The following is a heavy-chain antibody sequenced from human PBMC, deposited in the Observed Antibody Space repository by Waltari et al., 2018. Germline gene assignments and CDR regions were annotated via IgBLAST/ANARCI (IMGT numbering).Heavy chain of an antibody. J-gene: IGHJ3*01. Sequence: QVQLQESGPRLVRPAETLSLCGTAPGGATRRHYWTWIRQSPGKGLGWIGQVYHTGATYYQAPLQSRVTISLDASGSQFSLTLNSVPAADTAIFCCARDQPTGDSLFDAWGHGIMVIVSS. V-gene: IGHV4-59*11. CDR2: VYHTGAT. CDR3: ARDQPTGDSLFDA. D-gene: IGHD3-16*01. CDR1: GGATRRHY.